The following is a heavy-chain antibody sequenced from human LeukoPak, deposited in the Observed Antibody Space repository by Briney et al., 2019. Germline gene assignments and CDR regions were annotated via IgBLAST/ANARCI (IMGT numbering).Heavy chain of an antibody. CDR2: INSDGSST. D-gene: IGHD2-2*01. CDR3: AREAVVVPANWFDP. Sequence: PGGSLRLSCAASGFTFSSYWMHWVRQAPGKGLVWVSRINSDGSSTSYADSVKGRFTISRDNAKNTLYLQMNSLRAEDTAVYYCAREAVVVPANWFDPWGQGILVTVSS. V-gene: IGHV3-74*01. J-gene: IGHJ5*02. CDR1: GFTFSSYW.